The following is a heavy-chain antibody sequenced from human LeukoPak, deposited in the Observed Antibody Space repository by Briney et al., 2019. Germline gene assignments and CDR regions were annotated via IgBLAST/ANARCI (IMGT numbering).Heavy chain of an antibody. CDR3: TRDEDEELVRDY. CDR2: ISSTSTYI. Sequence: GGSLRLSCAASGFIFSRYTMDWVRQAPGKGLEWVSSISSTSTYIYYADSVKGRFTISRDNAKKSLYLQMNSLRADDTAVYYCTRDEDEELVRDYWGQGTLVTVSS. CDR1: GFIFSRYT. V-gene: IGHV3-21*01. J-gene: IGHJ4*02. D-gene: IGHD6-13*01.